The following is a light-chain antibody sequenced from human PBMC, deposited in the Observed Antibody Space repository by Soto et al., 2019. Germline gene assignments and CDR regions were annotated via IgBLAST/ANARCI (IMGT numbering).Light chain of an antibody. Sequence: DIQLTQSPSFLSASVGDRVTITCRASQGISSYLAWYQQKPGKAPKLLIYAASTLQSGVPSRFSGSGSGTELTLTISSLQPEDFATYSCQQLNSYPLTFGGGTKVEIK. CDR1: QGISSY. CDR3: QQLNSYPLT. V-gene: IGKV1-9*01. CDR2: AAS. J-gene: IGKJ4*01.